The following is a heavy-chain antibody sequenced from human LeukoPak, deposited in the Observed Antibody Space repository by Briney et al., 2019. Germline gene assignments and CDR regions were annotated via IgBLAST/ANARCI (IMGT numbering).Heavy chain of an antibody. CDR3: ARSYYGSGTSYGMDV. CDR1: GFTFSRHW. CDR2: IKQGGSGK. V-gene: IGHV3-7*01. D-gene: IGHD3-10*01. J-gene: IGHJ6*02. Sequence: AGGSLRLSCAVSGFTFSRHWMSWVRQAPGKGLEWLANIKQGGSGKYYVDSVEGRFTISRDNAKNSLYLQMNSLRAEDTAVYYCARSYYGSGTSYGMDVWGQGTTVTVSS.